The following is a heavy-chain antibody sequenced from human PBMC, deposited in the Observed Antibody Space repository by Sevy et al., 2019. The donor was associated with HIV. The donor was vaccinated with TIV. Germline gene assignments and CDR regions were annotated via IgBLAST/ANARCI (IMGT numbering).Heavy chain of an antibody. CDR2: INAGNGNT. CDR3: AREEISYYYGSGTANWFDP. CDR1: GYTFTSYA. D-gene: IGHD3-10*01. Sequence: ASVKVSCKASGYTFTSYAMHWVRQAPGQRLEWMGWINAGNGNTKYSQKFQGRVTITRDTSASTAYMELSSLRSEDTAVYYCAREEISYYYGSGTANWFDPWGQGTLVTVSS. V-gene: IGHV1-3*01. J-gene: IGHJ5*02.